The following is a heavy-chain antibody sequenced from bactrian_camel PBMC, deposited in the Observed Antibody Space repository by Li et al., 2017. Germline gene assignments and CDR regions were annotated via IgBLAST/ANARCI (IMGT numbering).Heavy chain of an antibody. D-gene: IGHD1*01. CDR2: INKSGGAI. V-gene: IGHV3S1*01. CDR1: GYTYSSYW. CDR3: ATPSLYAQYNY. Sequence: HVQLVESGGGSVQAGGSLRLSCAASGYTYSSYWMYWVRQAPGKGLEWVSTINKSGGAIRYADSVKGRFTISRDNAKNTLYLQMNSLKTEDTAVYYCATPSLYAQYNYWGQGTQVTVS. J-gene: IGHJ4*01.